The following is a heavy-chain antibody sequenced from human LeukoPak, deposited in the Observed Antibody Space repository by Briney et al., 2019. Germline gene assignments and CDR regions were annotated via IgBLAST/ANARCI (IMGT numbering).Heavy chain of an antibody. V-gene: IGHV1-8*01. J-gene: IGHJ4*02. CDR1: GYTFTSYD. D-gene: IGHD2-15*01. CDR2: MNPNSGNT. Sequence: ASVKVSCKASGYTFTSYDINWVRQATGQGLEWMGWMNPNSGNTGYAQKFQGRVTMTRDTSTSTVYLELSSLRAEDTAVYYCALPPSEEVCSGGSCSGDYWGQGTLVTVSS. CDR3: ALPPSEEVCSGGSCSGDY.